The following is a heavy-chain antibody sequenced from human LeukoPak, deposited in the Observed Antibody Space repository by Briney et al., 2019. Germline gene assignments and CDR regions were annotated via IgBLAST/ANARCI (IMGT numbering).Heavy chain of an antibody. J-gene: IGHJ2*01. V-gene: IGHV6-1*01. CDR2: TYYRSKWYN. D-gene: IGHD6-13*01. Sequence: SQTLSLTCAISGDSVSSNSAAWNWIRQSPSRGLQVLGRTYYRSKWYNDYAVSVKSRITINPDTSKNQLSLQLNSVTPEDTAVYYSARGIAGYWYFDLWGRGTLVTVSS. CDR1: GDSVSSNSAA. CDR3: ARGIAGYWYFDL.